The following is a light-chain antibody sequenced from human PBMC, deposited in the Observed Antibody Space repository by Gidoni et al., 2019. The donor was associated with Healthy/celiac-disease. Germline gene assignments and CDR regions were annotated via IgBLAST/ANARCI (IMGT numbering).Light chain of an antibody. CDR2: QDR. CDR3: QAWDSSTVV. Sequence: SYELTQPPSVYVSPGQTASITCSGDKLGYKYACWYHQKPGQSPVLVIYQDRKRPSGIPERFSGSNSGNTATLTISGTQAMDEADYYCQAWDSSTVVFGGGTKLTVL. J-gene: IGLJ2*01. V-gene: IGLV3-1*01. CDR1: KLGYKY.